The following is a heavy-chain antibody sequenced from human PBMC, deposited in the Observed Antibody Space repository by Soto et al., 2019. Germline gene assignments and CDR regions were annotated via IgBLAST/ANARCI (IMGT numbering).Heavy chain of an antibody. CDR1: GYTFTRYD. CDR3: ARFPATVVGATMVDP. J-gene: IGHJ5*02. Sequence: GASVKVSCKASGYTFTRYDINWVRQATGQGLEWMGWMNPNSGNTGYAQKFQGRVTMTRNTSISTAYMELSSLRSEDTAVYYCARFPATVVGATMVDPWGQGTLVTVSS. V-gene: IGHV1-8*01. CDR2: MNPNSGNT. D-gene: IGHD1-26*01.